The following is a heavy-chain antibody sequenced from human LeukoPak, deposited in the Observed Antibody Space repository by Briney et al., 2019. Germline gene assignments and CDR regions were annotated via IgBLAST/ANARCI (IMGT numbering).Heavy chain of an antibody. V-gene: IGHV3-9*01. CDR2: ITYNSGTI. CDR1: GFTFDDYG. CDR3: ARDESGWSSSRGPFDY. D-gene: IGHD6-13*01. J-gene: IGHJ4*02. Sequence: PGGSLRLSCAASGFTFDDYGMHWVRQAPGKGLEWVSGITYNSGTIGYADSVKGRFTISRDNTKNTLYLQMNSLRAEDTAVYYCARDESGWSSSRGPFDYWGQGTLVTVSS.